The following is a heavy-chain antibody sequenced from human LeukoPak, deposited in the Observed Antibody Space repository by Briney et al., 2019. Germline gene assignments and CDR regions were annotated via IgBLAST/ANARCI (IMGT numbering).Heavy chain of an antibody. V-gene: IGHV3-23*01. J-gene: IGHJ4*02. CDR2: ISGSDGYT. Sequence: GGSLRLSCAASGFTFSSYAMSWVRQAPGKGLEWVSTISGSDGYTYYADSVKGRFTISRDNSKNTLYLQMNSLRAEDTAVYYCAKDDGQLWFGKQNYFDYWGQGTLVIVSS. D-gene: IGHD3-10*01. CDR3: AKDDGQLWFGKQNYFDY. CDR1: GFTFSSYA.